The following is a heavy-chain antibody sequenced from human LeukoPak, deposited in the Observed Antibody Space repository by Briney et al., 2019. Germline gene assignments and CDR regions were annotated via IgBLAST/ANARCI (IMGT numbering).Heavy chain of an antibody. CDR1: GGSISSYY. J-gene: IGHJ4*02. V-gene: IGHV4-59*01. CDR2: IYYSGST. CDR3: ARERMQQPSSS. Sequence: SETLSLTCTVSGGSISSYYWSWIRQPPGKGLEWIGYIYYSGSTNYNPSLKSRVTISVDTSKNQFSLKLSSVTAADTAVYYCARERMQQPSSSWGQGTLVTVSS. D-gene: IGHD1/OR15-1a*01.